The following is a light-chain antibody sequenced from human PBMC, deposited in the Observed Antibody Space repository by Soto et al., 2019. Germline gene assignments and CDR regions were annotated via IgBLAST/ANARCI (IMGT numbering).Light chain of an antibody. CDR2: DVS. Sequence: QSVLTQPASVSGSLGQSITISCTGTSSDVGGYNYVSWYQQHPGKAPKLMIYDVSNRPSGVSNRFSGSKSGNTASLTISGLQAEDEADYYCSSYTSSSTLFYVFGTGTKVTVL. CDR1: SSDVGGYNY. J-gene: IGLJ1*01. CDR3: SSYTSSSTLFYV. V-gene: IGLV2-14*01.